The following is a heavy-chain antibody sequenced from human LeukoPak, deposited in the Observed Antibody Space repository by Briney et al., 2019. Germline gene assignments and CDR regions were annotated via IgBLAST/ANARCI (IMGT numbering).Heavy chain of an antibody. V-gene: IGHV4-61*02. CDR1: GGSTSSGSYY. Sequence: SETLSLTCTVSGGSTSSGSYYWSWIRQPAGKGLEWIGRIYTSGSTNYNPSLKSRVTISVDTSKNKFSLKLSSVTAADTAVYYCARVSDYYGSGSYYNPFYMDVWGKGTTVTISS. CDR3: ARVSDYYGSGSYYNPFYMDV. CDR2: IYTSGST. D-gene: IGHD3-10*01. J-gene: IGHJ6*03.